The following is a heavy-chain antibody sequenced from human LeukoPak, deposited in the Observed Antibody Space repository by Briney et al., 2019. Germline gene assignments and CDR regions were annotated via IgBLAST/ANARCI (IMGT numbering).Heavy chain of an antibody. CDR2: IIPIFGTA. CDR1: GGTFSSYA. CDR3: ARGGDYYGSGPSSYMDV. J-gene: IGHJ6*03. D-gene: IGHD3-10*01. V-gene: IGHV1-69*01. Sequence: ASVKVSCKASGGTFSSYAISWVRQAPGQGLEWMGGIIPIFGTANYAQKFQGRVTITADESTSTAYMELSSLRSEDTAVYYFARGGDYYGSGPSSYMDVWGKGTTATVSS.